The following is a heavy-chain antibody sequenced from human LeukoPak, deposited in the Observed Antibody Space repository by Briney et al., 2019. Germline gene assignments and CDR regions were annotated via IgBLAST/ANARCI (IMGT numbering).Heavy chain of an antibody. V-gene: IGHV1-18*01. CDR3: ARDRNSVAGPPHWFDP. D-gene: IGHD6-19*01. CDR1: GYTFTSYG. CDR2: ISAYNGNT. J-gene: IGHJ5*02. Sequence: GASVKVSCKASGYTFTSYGISWVRQAPGQGLEWMGWISAYNGNTNYAQKLQGRVTMTTDTSTSTAYMELRSLRSDDTAMYYCARDRNSVAGPPHWFDPWGQGTLVTVSS.